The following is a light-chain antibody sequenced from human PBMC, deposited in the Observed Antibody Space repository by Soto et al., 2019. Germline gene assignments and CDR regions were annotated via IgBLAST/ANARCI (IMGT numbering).Light chain of an antibody. Sequence: QSVLTQPVSVSGSPGQSITISCTGTSSDVGGYNYVSWYQQHPGKAPKLIIHEVSNRPSGVSNRFSGSKSGNTASLTISGLQAVDEADYYCCSYTSSSTLVVFGGGTQLTVL. CDR3: CSYTSSSTLVV. CDR2: EVS. J-gene: IGLJ2*01. CDR1: SSDVGGYNY. V-gene: IGLV2-14*01.